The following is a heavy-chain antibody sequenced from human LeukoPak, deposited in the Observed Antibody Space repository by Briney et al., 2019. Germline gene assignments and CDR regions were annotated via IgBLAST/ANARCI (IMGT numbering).Heavy chain of an antibody. D-gene: IGHD3-3*01. Sequence: SETLSLTCTVPGGSISSSSYYWGWIRQPPGKGLEWIGSIYYSGSTYYNPSLKSRVTISVDTSKNQFSLKLSSVTAADTAVYYCARHVIGVVLRFDYWGQGTLVTVSS. V-gene: IGHV4-39*01. CDR1: GGSISSSSYY. CDR3: ARHVIGVVLRFDY. CDR2: IYYSGST. J-gene: IGHJ4*02.